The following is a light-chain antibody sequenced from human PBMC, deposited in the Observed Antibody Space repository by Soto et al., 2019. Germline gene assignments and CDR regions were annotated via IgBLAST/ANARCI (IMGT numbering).Light chain of an antibody. CDR3: QHYDTLPLPVYT. J-gene: IGKJ2*01. Sequence: DIQMTQSPSSLSASVGDRVTITCQASQDISNNLNWYQQKPGKAPKVLIYDASTLAAGVPSRFSGSGSGTDFALTISGLQPEDFATYYCQHYDTLPLPVYTFDQGTKLEI. CDR2: DAS. CDR1: QDISNN. V-gene: IGKV1-33*01.